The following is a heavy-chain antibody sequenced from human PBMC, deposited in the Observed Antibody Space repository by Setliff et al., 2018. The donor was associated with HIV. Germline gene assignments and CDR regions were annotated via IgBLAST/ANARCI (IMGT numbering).Heavy chain of an antibody. V-gene: IGHV3-21*01. Sequence: PGGSLRLSCAASGFSFSSYTMNWVRQAPGKGLEWVSSISTSSSYIYYADSVKGRFTISRDNAKNSLYLQMNSLRAEDTAVYYCARSGGIGNYNWDVWGKGTTVTVSS. D-gene: IGHD3-16*01. CDR3: ARSGGIGNYNWDV. J-gene: IGHJ6*03. CDR1: GFSFSSYT. CDR2: ISTSSSYI.